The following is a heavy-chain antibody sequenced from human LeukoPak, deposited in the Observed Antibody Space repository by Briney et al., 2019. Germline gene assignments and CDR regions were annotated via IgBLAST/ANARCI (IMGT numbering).Heavy chain of an antibody. D-gene: IGHD3-10*01. V-gene: IGHV3-23*01. CDR1: GFTFSSYA. J-gene: IGHJ6*03. CDR3: ASWAVGFGELLFSRRGDYYYYMDV. Sequence: GGSLRLSCAASGFTFSSYAMSWVRQAPGKGLEWVSAISGSGGSTYYADSVKGRFTISRDNSKNTLYLQMNSLRAEDTAVYYCASWAVGFGELLFSRRGDYYYYMDVWGKGTTVTISS. CDR2: ISGSGGST.